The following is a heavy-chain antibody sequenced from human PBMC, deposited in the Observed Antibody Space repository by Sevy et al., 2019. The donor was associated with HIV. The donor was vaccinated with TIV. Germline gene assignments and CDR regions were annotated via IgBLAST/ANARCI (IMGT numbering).Heavy chain of an antibody. J-gene: IGHJ4*02. D-gene: IGHD1-7*01. CDR2: IWSDGSNK. CDR3: AREERSGTTTSFDY. V-gene: IGHV3-33*01. CDR1: GFTFSDYG. Sequence: GGSLRLSCAASGFTFSDYGMHWVRRAPGKGLEWVAVIWSDGSNKYYGDSVKGRFTISRDSSKNTPFLQMNSLRVDDTAVYYCAREERSGTTTSFDYWGQGVLVTVSS.